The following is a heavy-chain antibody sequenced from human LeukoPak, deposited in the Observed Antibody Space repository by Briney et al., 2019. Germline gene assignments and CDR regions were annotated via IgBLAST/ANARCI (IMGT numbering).Heavy chain of an antibody. CDR2: ISGSGGST. Sequence: PGGSLRLSCAASGFTFSSYAMSWVRQAPGKGLEWVSAISGSGGSTYYADSVKSRFTISRDNSKNTLYLQMNSLRAEDTAVYYCAKFHGSGSTNWFDPWGQGTLVTVSS. J-gene: IGHJ5*02. CDR3: AKFHGSGSTNWFDP. V-gene: IGHV3-23*01. CDR1: GFTFSSYA. D-gene: IGHD3-10*01.